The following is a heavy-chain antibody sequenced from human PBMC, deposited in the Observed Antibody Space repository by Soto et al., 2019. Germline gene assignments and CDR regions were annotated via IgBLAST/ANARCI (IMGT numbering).Heavy chain of an antibody. Sequence: QVQLVESGGGVVQPGRSLRLSCAASGFTFSSYGMHWVRQAPGKGLEWVAVIWYDGSNKYYADSVKGRFTISRDNSKNTLYLQMNSLRAEDTAVYYCARDNLWYLGYYYGMDVWGQGTTVTVSS. J-gene: IGHJ6*02. V-gene: IGHV3-33*01. CDR1: GFTFSSYG. CDR3: ARDNLWYLGYYYGMDV. D-gene: IGHD6-13*01. CDR2: IWYDGSNK.